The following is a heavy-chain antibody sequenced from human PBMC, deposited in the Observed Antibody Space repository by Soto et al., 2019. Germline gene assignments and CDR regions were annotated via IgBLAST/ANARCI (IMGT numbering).Heavy chain of an antibody. CDR1: GITFTIRS. CDR2: ISTGTGNI. Sequence: PGGSLRLSCAASGITFTIRSMTWVRQAPGKGLEWVSSISTGTGNIYYADSVEGRFATSRDSAKTSLSLQMNGLTAEDTAIYYCAVSGYWGQGTLVTVSS. D-gene: IGHD1-26*01. CDR3: AVSGY. V-gene: IGHV3-21*01. J-gene: IGHJ4*02.